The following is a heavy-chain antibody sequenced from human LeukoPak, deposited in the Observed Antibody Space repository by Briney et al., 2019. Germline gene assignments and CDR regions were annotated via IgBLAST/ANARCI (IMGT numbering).Heavy chain of an antibody. Sequence: PGGSLRLSFAASGFTFSNYAMHWVRQAPGKGLEWVAIISYDGSNKYYADSVKGRFTISRDDSKNTLYLQMNSLRSEDTAVYYCARGGFGGYVIDYWGQGTLVIVPS. D-gene: IGHD5-12*01. CDR3: ARGGFGGYVIDY. CDR1: GFTFSNYA. V-gene: IGHV3-30-3*01. CDR2: ISYDGSNK. J-gene: IGHJ4*02.